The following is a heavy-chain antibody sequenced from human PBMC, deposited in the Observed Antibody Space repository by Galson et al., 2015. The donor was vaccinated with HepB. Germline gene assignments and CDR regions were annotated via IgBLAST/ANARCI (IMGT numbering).Heavy chain of an antibody. CDR2: INHSGST. Sequence: ETLSLTCTVSGGSISSSSYYWGWIRQPPGKGLEWIGEINHSGSTNYNPSLKSRVTISVDTSKNQFSLKLSSVTAADTAVYYCARRKGMGPFDYWGQGTLVTVSS. J-gene: IGHJ4*02. V-gene: IGHV4-39*07. CDR3: ARRKGMGPFDY. CDR1: GGSISSSSYY.